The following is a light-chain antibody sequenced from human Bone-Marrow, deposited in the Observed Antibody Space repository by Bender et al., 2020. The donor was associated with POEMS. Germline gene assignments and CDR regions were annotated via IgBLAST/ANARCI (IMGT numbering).Light chain of an antibody. V-gene: IGLV2-14*02. CDR1: SSDVGSYNL. CDR2: EVN. Sequence: QSALTQPASVSGSPGQSITISCSGTSSDVGSYNLVSWYQHHPGKAPKVVIYEVNKWPSGVSNRFSGSKFGDTASLTISGLQAEDEADYYCISYTSSSTLYVFGTGTKVTVL. CDR3: ISYTSSSTLYV. J-gene: IGLJ1*01.